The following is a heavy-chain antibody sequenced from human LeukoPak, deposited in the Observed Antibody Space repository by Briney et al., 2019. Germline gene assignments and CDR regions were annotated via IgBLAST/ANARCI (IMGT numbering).Heavy chain of an antibody. Sequence: GGSLRLSCAASGFTFSSYSMNWVRQAPGKGLEWVSSISSSSSYIYYADSVKGRFTISRDNAKNSLYLQMNSLRAEDTAVYYCARDVTDFWSGYTSDYWGQGTLVTVSS. J-gene: IGHJ4*02. D-gene: IGHD3-3*01. CDR1: GFTFSSYS. CDR2: ISSSSSYI. V-gene: IGHV3-21*01. CDR3: ARDVTDFWSGYTSDY.